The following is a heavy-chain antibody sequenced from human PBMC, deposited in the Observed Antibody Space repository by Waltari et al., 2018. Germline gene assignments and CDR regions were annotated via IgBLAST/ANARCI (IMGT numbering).Heavy chain of an antibody. V-gene: IGHV1-69*01. CDR2: ISPIFGTA. Sequence: QVQLVQSGAEVKKPGSSVKVSCKASGGTFSSYAISWVRQAPGQGLEWMGGISPIFGTANYAQKCQGRVTITADESTSTAYMELSSLRSEDTAVYYCARGIKQWLVVGAFDYWGQGTLVTVSS. CDR3: ARGIKQWLVVGAFDY. CDR1: GGTFSSYA. J-gene: IGHJ4*02. D-gene: IGHD6-19*01.